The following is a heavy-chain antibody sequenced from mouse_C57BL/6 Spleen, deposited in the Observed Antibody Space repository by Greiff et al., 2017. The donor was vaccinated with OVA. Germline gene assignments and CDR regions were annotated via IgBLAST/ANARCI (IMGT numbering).Heavy chain of an antibody. Sequence: EVMLVESEGGLVQPGSSMKLSCTASGFTFSDYYMAWVRQVPEKGLEWVANINYDGSSTYYLDSLKSRFIISRDNAKNILYLQMSSLKSEDTATYYCARGGVVATGAMDYWGQGTSVTVSS. CDR3: ARGGVVATGAMDY. V-gene: IGHV5-16*01. CDR2: INYDGSST. J-gene: IGHJ4*01. D-gene: IGHD1-1*01. CDR1: GFTFSDYY.